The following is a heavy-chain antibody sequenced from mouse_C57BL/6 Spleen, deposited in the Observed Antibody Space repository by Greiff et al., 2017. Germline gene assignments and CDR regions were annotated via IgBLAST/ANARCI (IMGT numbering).Heavy chain of an antibody. V-gene: IGHV1-22*01. Sequence: EVQLQQSGPELVKPGASVKMSCKASGYTFTDYNMHWVKQSHGKSLEWSGYINPNNGGTSYNQKFKGKATLTVNKSSSTAYMELRSLTSEDSAVYDGAREDYDVAWFAYWGQGTLVTVSA. CDR1: GYTFTDYN. J-gene: IGHJ3*01. CDR2: INPNNGGT. CDR3: AREDYDVAWFAY. D-gene: IGHD2-4*01.